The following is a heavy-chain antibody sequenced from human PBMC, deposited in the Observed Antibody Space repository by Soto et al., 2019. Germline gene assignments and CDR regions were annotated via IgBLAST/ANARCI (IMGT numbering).Heavy chain of an antibody. Sequence: SVKVSCKASGGTFSSYAISWVRQAPGQGLEWMGGIIPIFGTANYTQKFQGRVTITADESTSTAYMELSSLRSEDTAVYYCARDGGNDNWNHNYWGQGTLVTVSS. J-gene: IGHJ4*02. V-gene: IGHV1-69*13. CDR2: IIPIFGTA. D-gene: IGHD1-20*01. CDR3: ARDGGNDNWNHNY. CDR1: GGTFSSYA.